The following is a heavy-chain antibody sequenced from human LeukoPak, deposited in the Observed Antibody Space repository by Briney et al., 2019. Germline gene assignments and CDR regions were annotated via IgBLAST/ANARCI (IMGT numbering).Heavy chain of an antibody. CDR3: ATSTEQPPPRDYMDV. CDR1: GYTFTSYY. J-gene: IGHJ6*03. V-gene: IGHV1-46*01. D-gene: IGHD4-17*01. Sequence: ASVKVSCKASGYTFTSYYMHWVRQAPGQGLEWMGIINPSGGSTSYAQKFQGRVTMTRDTSTSTVYMELSRLRSEDTAVYYCATSTEQPPPRDYMDVWGKGTAVTVSS. CDR2: INPSGGST.